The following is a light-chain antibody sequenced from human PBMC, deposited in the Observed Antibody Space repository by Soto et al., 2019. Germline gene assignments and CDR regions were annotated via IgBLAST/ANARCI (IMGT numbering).Light chain of an antibody. CDR3: QQYGSSTWT. Sequence: EIVVTQSPGTLSLSKGERATLSCRASQSVSSSYLAWYQQKPGQAPRLLIYGASSRATGIPDRFSGSGSGTDFTLTISRLEPEDFAVYYCQQYGSSTWTFGQGTKVDIK. CDR1: QSVSSSY. J-gene: IGKJ1*01. CDR2: GAS. V-gene: IGKV3-20*01.